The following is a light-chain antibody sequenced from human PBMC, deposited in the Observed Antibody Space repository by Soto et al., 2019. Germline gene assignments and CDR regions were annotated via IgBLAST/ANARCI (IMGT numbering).Light chain of an antibody. V-gene: IGKV1-5*01. Sequence: DILLIQSPATLSASVGDRITITCRASENIFKFLAWYQQRSGSAPNLLIYAASDLERGVPSRFSGSGSGTEFTLTIDNRQPNDSATYFCQHYHSQSITFGGGTQVDVK. CDR1: ENIFKF. CDR2: AAS. CDR3: QHYHSQSIT. J-gene: IGKJ4*01.